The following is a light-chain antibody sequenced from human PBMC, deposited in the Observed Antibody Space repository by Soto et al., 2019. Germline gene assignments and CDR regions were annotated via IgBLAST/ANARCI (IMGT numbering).Light chain of an antibody. Sequence: DIQMTQSPSTLSASVGDRVTITCRASQSIGRWLAWYQQKPGKAPKLLIYDASTLQGGVPSRFGGSVSGTEFTLTIPSLQPDDFATYYCQQYHSYSPHTFGQGTNLESK. CDR1: QSIGRW. J-gene: IGKJ2*01. CDR3: QQYHSYSPHT. V-gene: IGKV1-5*01. CDR2: DAS.